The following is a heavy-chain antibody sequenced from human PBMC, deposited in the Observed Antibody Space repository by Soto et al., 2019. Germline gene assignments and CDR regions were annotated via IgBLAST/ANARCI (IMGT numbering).Heavy chain of an antibody. CDR3: ARGIMDV. CDR2: VSHVGDNK. Sequence: GGSLRLSCAASGFSFNLFTFHWVRQAPGRGLEWVAVVSHVGDNKLYADSVKGRFTISRDDSKNMLYLQMNSLRVDDTALYYCARGIMDVWGQGTTVTVSS. V-gene: IGHV3-30-3*01. J-gene: IGHJ6*02. CDR1: GFSFNLFT.